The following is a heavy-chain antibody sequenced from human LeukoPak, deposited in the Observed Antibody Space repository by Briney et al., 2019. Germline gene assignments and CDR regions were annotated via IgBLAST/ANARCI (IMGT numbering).Heavy chain of an antibody. CDR2: ISGSGGST. Sequence: PGGSLRLSCVASGFTFSSFAMSWVRQAPGKGLEWVSAISGSGGSTYYADSVKGRFTISRDNSKNTLYLQMNSLRAEDTAVYYCAKDRQNRGQNWFDPWGQGTLVTVSS. CDR3: AKDRQNRGQNWFDP. V-gene: IGHV3-23*01. CDR1: GFTFSSFA. D-gene: IGHD1-14*01. J-gene: IGHJ5*02.